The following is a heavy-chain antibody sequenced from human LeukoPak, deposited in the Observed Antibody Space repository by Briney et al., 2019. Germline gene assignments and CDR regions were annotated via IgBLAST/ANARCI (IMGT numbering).Heavy chain of an antibody. Sequence: SETLSLTCTVSGGSISSGSYYWSWIRQPAGKGLEWIGRIYTSGSTNYNPSLKSRVTISVDTSKNQFSLKLSSVTAADTAVYYCARDLEVQGVITPTPYWGQGTLVTVSS. CDR3: ARDLEVQGVITPTPY. J-gene: IGHJ4*02. V-gene: IGHV4-61*02. CDR2: IYTSGST. CDR1: GGSISSGSYY. D-gene: IGHD3-10*01.